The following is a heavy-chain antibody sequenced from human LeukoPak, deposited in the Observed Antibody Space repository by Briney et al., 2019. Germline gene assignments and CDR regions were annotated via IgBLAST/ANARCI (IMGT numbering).Heavy chain of an antibody. CDR1: GFTFSSYG. V-gene: IGHV3-30*03. CDR3: ATGRSFSSSSPCEY. D-gene: IGHD6-6*01. Sequence: GGSLRLSCAASGFTFSSYGMHWVRQAPGKGLEWVTVISYDGSNKYYADSVKGRLTISRDNSKNTLYLQMNSLRAEDTAVYYCATGRSFSSSSPCEYWGQGTLVTVSS. CDR2: ISYDGSNK. J-gene: IGHJ4*02.